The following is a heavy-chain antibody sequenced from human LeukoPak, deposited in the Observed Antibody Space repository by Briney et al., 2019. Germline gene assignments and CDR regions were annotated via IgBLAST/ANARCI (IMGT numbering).Heavy chain of an antibody. J-gene: IGHJ4*02. Sequence: SVKVSCKASAGTSSSYTISRLRQAPGQGLEWMGRIIPILGIANYAQKIQGRGTITADKATSTAYMELSSMRSEDATVYYCAGDPVGGSSIRDVDYWGQGTLVTVS. CDR2: IIPILGIA. CDR3: AGDPVGGSSIRDVDY. V-gene: IGHV1-69*04. CDR1: AGTSSSYT. D-gene: IGHD2-15*01.